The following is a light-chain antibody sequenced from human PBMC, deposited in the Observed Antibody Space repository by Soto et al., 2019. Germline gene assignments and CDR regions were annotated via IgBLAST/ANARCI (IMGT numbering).Light chain of an antibody. V-gene: IGLV2-14*01. CDR1: RVDVGGYNF. CDR3: RSYISSSTPYL. J-gene: IGLJ1*01. CDR2: NVS. Sequence: QSALTQPASVSGSPGQSITISCTGTRVDVGGYNFVSWYQQHPGKAPKLLIYNVSNRPSGVSSRFSGSRSGNTASLTISGLQAEAEADYYCRSYISSSTPYLFGSGTKVTVL.